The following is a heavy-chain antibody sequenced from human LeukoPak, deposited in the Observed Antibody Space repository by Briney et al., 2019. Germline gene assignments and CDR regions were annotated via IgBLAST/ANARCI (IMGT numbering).Heavy chain of an antibody. CDR1: GFTFSSYA. CDR3: AKGYYGSGSYLDY. CDR2: ISYDGSNK. Sequence: GGSLRLSCAASGFTFSSYAMHWVRQAPGKGLEWVAVISYDGSNKYYADSVKGRFTISRDNSKNTLYLQMNSLRAEDTAVYYCAKGYYGSGSYLDYWGQGTLVAVSS. D-gene: IGHD3-10*01. V-gene: IGHV3-30*04. J-gene: IGHJ4*02.